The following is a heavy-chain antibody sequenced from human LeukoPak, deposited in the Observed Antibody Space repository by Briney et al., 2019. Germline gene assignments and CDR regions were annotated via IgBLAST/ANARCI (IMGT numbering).Heavy chain of an antibody. J-gene: IGHJ4*02. Sequence: GSLRLSCAASGFSFSDAWMSWVRQIPGKGLEWIGSIYYSGSTYYNPSLKSRVTISVDTSKNHFSLNLSPVTAADTAVYYCAREKVHYYDNSGYFDYWGQGTLVTVSS. CDR2: IYYSGST. CDR1: GFSFSDAW. CDR3: AREKVHYYDNSGYFDY. V-gene: IGHV4-4*02. D-gene: IGHD3-22*01.